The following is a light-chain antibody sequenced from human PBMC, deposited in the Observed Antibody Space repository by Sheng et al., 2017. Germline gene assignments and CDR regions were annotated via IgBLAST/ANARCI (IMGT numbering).Light chain of an antibody. CDR3: QQYNSYPS. V-gene: IGKV1-5*03. CDR2: KAS. Sequence: DIQMTQSPSTLSASVGDRVTITCRASQSISSWLAWYQQKPGKAPKLLIYKASSLESGVPSRFSGSGSGTEFTLTISSLQPDDFATYYCQQYNSYPSFGQGTQAGDQT. J-gene: IGKJ2*01. CDR1: QSISSW.